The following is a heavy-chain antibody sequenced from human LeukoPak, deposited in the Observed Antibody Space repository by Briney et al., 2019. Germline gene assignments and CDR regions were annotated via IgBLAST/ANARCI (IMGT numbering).Heavy chain of an antibody. CDR2: IDPNSGGT. J-gene: IGHJ6*02. CDR1: GYTFTDYY. D-gene: IGHD2-21*01. V-gene: IGHV1-2*04. Sequence: ASVKVSCKADGYTFTDYYIHWVRQAPGQGLEWMGWIDPNSGGTNLAQNFHDWVTMTRDTSINTAYLELSRLKSDDTAVYYCARDPGGAHFYHYYGMDVWGQGTTVTVSS. CDR3: ARDPGGAHFYHYYGMDV.